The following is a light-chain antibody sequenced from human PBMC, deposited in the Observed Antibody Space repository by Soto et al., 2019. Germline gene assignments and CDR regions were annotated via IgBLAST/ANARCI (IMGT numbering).Light chain of an antibody. V-gene: IGLV2-14*01. J-gene: IGLJ1*01. CDR3: TSYTSSSSYV. Sequence: QSALTQPASVSGSPGQSITISCTGASSDVGGYNYVSWYQQLPGKAPNLMIYDVSNRPSGVSNRFSGSKSGNTASLTISGLQSEDEADYYCTSYTSSSSYVFGTGTK. CDR2: DVS. CDR1: SSDVGGYNY.